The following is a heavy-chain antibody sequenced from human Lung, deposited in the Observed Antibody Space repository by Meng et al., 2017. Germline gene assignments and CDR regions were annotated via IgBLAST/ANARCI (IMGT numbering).Heavy chain of an antibody. CDR3: ARGRVVVAATPSDY. CDR1: GFTFSSYS. D-gene: IGHD2-15*01. V-gene: IGHV3-21*01. Sequence: EVQLVESGGGLVKPGGSLRLSCAASGFTFSSYSMNWVRQAPGKGLEWVSSISSSSTYADSVKGRFTISRDNPKNSLYLQMNSLRAEDTAVYYCARGRVVVAATPSDYWGQGTLVTVSS. J-gene: IGHJ4*02. CDR2: ISSSST.